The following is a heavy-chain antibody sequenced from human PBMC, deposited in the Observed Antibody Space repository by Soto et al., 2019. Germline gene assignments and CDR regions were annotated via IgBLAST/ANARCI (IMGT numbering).Heavy chain of an antibody. J-gene: IGHJ2*01. Sequence: GGSLRLTCAASGFTFSTYSMNWVRQAPGKGLEWVSYISPSSDAIYYADSVKGRFTISRDNAKNSLFLQLNSLRDEDTAVYYCARDIGPYWYFDLWGRGTLVTVSS. CDR1: GFTFSTYS. CDR2: ISPSSDAI. CDR3: ARDIGPYWYFDL. D-gene: IGHD2-15*01. V-gene: IGHV3-48*02.